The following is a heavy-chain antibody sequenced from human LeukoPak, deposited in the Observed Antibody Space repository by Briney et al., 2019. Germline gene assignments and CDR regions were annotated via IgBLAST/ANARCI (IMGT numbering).Heavy chain of an antibody. CDR1: GGSFSGYY. Sequence: SETLSLTCAVYGGSFSGYYWSWIRQPPGKGLEWIGEINHSGSTNYNPSLKSRVTISVDTSKNQFSLKLSSVTAADTAVYYCARPIGEITARPDNWFDPWGQGTLVTVSS. V-gene: IGHV4-34*01. CDR3: ARPIGEITARPDNWFDP. J-gene: IGHJ5*02. D-gene: IGHD6-6*01. CDR2: INHSGST.